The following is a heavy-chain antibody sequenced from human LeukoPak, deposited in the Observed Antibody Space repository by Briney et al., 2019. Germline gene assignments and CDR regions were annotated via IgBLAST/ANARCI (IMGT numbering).Heavy chain of an antibody. CDR1: GGSFSGYY. D-gene: IGHD5-18*01. V-gene: IGHV4-34*01. CDR2: INHSGST. CDR3: ARGRKTYSYGYDFDY. J-gene: IGHJ4*02. Sequence: PSETLSLTCAVYGGSFSGYYWSWIRQPPGKGLEWIGEINHSGSTNYNPSLKSRVTVSVDTSKNQFSLKLSSVTAADTAVYYCARGRKTYSYGYDFDYWGQGTLVTVSS.